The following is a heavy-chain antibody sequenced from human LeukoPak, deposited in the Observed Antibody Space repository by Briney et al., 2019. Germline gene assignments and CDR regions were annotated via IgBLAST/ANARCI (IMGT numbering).Heavy chain of an antibody. V-gene: IGHV6-1*01. CDR1: GDSVSSNSAA. CDR2: TYYRSKWYN. Sequence: SQTLSLTCAISGDSVSSNSAAWNWIRQSPSRGLEWLGRTYYRSKWYNDYAVSVKSRITINPDTSKNQLSLQLNSVTPEDTAVYYCARDHTRKIAAAGMNYGMDVWGQGTTVTVSS. D-gene: IGHD6-13*01. CDR3: ARDHTRKIAAAGMNYGMDV. J-gene: IGHJ6*02.